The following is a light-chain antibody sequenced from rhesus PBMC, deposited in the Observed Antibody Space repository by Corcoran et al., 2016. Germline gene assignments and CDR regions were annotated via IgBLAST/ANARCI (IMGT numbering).Light chain of an antibody. CDR1: QGISSW. CDR2: EAS. J-gene: IGKJ1*01. V-gene: IGKV1S6*01. Sequence: DIQMTQSPSSLSASVGDKVTITCQASQGISSWLAWYQQKPGKAPKLLIYEASSLQSGVPSRFSGSGSGTDFTLTISSLQPEYFATYYCQQNNSYPWTFGQGTKVEIK. CDR3: QQNNSYPWT.